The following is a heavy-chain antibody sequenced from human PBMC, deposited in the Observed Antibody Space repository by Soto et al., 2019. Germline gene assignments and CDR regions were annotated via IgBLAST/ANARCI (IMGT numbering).Heavy chain of an antibody. CDR3: ARGWVSDFDYFDY. CDR2: ISPSVGTT. J-gene: IGHJ4*02. CDR1: GYTFTSHY. V-gene: IGHV1-46*03. D-gene: IGHD6-25*01. Sequence: QVQLIQSGTEVKKPGASVKISCQASGYTFTSHYLYWVRQAPGQGLEWMGIISPSVGTTSYAQKFEDRITMPWETSTSTVYMDIRMLTSDDTAVYYLARGWVSDFDYFDYWGQGSLVTVSS.